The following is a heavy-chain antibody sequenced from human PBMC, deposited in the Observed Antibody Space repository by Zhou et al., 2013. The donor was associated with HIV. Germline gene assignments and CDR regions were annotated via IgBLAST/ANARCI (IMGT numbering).Heavy chain of an antibody. CDR3: AREEGWYSTSSNSWYFDL. D-gene: IGHD6-6*01. J-gene: IGHJ2*01. V-gene: IGHV1-2*02. CDR2: INPNTGVT. Sequence: QVQLVQSGPELKKPGASVKVSCKSSGYTFTEHFLHWMRQAPGRGLEWLGWINPNTGVTNFAHQFQGRVTVTRDTSTTTAYMELSRLTSDDTAVYYCAREEGWYSTSSNSWYFDLWGRGTRVTVSS. CDR1: GYTFTEHF.